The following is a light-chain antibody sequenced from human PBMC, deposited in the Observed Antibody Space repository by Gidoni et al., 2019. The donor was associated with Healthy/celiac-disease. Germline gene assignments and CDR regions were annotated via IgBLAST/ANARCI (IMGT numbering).Light chain of an antibody. Sequence: QAVVTREPSLTVSPGGTVTPTCGSSTGAVTSGQSPYWFQQKPGQAPRTLTYDTSNKHSWTPARFSGSLLGGKAALTLSGAQPEDEAEYYCLLSYSGARVFGGGTKLTVL. V-gene: IGLV7-46*01. J-gene: IGLJ3*02. CDR3: LLSYSGARV. CDR2: DTS. CDR1: TGAVTSGQS.